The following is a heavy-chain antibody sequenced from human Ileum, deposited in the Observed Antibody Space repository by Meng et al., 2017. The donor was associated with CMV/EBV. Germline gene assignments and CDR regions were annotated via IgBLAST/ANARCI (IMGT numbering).Heavy chain of an antibody. V-gene: IGHV3-7*01. CDR3: ANLWEEGS. D-gene: IGHD1-26*01. J-gene: IGHJ5*02. CDR2: IKQDGNER. CDR1: GFALKNYW. Sequence: GESLKISCAASGFALKNYWMDWVRQAPGKGLEWVATIKQDGNERYSVDSVKGRFTISRDNAENSLYLQISGLRPEDTAIYYCANLWEEGSWGQGTLVTVSS.